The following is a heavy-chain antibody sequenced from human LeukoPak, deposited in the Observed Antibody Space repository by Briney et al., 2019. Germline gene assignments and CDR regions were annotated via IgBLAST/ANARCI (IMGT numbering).Heavy chain of an antibody. J-gene: IGHJ4*02. Sequence: MPSETLSRTCAVYGGSFSGYYWSWIRQPPGKGLEWIGEINHSGSTNYNPSLKSRVTISVDTSKNQSSLKLSSVTAADTAVYYCARQRFLEWLLDYWGQGTLVTVSS. D-gene: IGHD3-3*01. CDR3: ARQRFLEWLLDY. CDR1: GGSFSGYY. V-gene: IGHV4-34*01. CDR2: INHSGST.